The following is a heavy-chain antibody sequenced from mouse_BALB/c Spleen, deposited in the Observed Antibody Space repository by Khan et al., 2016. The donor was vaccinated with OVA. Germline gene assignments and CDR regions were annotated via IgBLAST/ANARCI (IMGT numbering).Heavy chain of an antibody. Sequence: EVELVESGGDLVKPGGSLKLSCAASGFTFSTFAMSWVRQTPDKRLEWVATINTAGDYIYYPDSVKGRFTISRDNAKNTLYLQMSRPRSEDTAMYSCACHNYDAFAYWGQGTLVTVSA. CDR3: ACHNYDAFAY. D-gene: IGHD2-1*01. CDR1: GFTFSTFA. V-gene: IGHV5-6*01. CDR2: INTAGDYI. J-gene: IGHJ3*01.